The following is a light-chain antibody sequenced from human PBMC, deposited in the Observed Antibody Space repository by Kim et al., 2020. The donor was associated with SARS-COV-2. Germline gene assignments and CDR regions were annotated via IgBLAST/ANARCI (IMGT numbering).Light chain of an antibody. Sequence: DIQMTQSPSTLSASVGDRVTINCRASQSISSWLAWYQQKPGKAPKLLIYDASSLESGVPSRFSGSGSGTEFTLTISSLQPDDFATYYCQQYNSYSFGQGTKVDIK. CDR3: QQYNSYS. CDR2: DAS. J-gene: IGKJ1*01. CDR1: QSISSW. V-gene: IGKV1-5*01.